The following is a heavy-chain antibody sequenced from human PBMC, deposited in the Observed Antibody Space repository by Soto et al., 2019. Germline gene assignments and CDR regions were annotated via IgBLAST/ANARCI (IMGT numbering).Heavy chain of an antibody. J-gene: IGHJ6*02. CDR1: DDFISSYY. D-gene: IGHD3-9*01. CDR2: VSTSGAT. CDR3: ARADYEILTGSYVMDV. V-gene: IGHV4-4*07. Sequence: QVQLQESGPRLVKPSETLSLTCTVSDDFISSYYWNWIRQPAGKGLEWIGRVSTSGATNYNPSLESRVTLSVDTSKKQFSLKLTSVTAADTAVYFCARADYEILTGSYVMDVWGQGTTVTVSS.